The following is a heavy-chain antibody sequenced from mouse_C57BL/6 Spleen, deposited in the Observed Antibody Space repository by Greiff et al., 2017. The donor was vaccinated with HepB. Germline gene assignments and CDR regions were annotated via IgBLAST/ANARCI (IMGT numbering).Heavy chain of an antibody. J-gene: IGHJ4*01. CDR3: TSYGDGSSPMGY. D-gene: IGHD2-3*01. CDR2: IDPETGGT. V-gene: IGHV1-15*01. Sequence: VQLQQSGAERVRPGASVTQPYKASGYTCTDYEMHWVKQTPVHGLEWIGAIDPETGGTAYNQKFKGKAILTAEKSSSTAYMELRSLTSEDSAVYYGTSYGDGSSPMGYCCQVTSVTVSS. CDR1: GYTCTDYE.